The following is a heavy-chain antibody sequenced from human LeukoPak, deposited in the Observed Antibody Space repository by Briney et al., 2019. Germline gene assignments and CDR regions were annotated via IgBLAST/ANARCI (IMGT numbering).Heavy chain of an antibody. CDR1: GFTFSSYG. CDR3: AKEEGSMLVVVAAAFDY. CDR2: ISYDGSNK. V-gene: IGHV3-30*18. J-gene: IGHJ4*02. D-gene: IGHD2-15*01. Sequence: GGSLRLSCAASGFTFSSYGMHWVRQAPGKGLEWVAVISYDGSNKYYADSVKGRFTISRDNSKNTLYLQMNSLRAEDTAVYHCAKEEGSMLVVVAAAFDYWGQGTLVTVSS.